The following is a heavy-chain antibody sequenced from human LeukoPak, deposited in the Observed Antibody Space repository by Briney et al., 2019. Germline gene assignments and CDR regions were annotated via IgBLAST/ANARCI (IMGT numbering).Heavy chain of an antibody. J-gene: IGHJ5*01. CDR2: IFGNGVTT. D-gene: IGHD3-10*01. V-gene: IGHV3-23*01. CDR3: AKGLGGFASAPDS. CDR1: GFTFSNYG. Sequence: GGSLRLSCAASGFTFSNYGMSWVRQAPGKGLEWVSAIFGNGVTTFYADSMKGRFTISRDNSQNRLFLQVNSLRVEDTAVYYCAKGLGGFASAPDSWGQGTLVTVSS.